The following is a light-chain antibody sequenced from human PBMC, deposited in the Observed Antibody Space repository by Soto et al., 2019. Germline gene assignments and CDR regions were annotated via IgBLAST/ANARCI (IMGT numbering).Light chain of an antibody. Sequence: DIVMTQSPDSLAVSLGERATINCKSSQSVLYSSNNKNYLAWYQQRPGQPPKLRIYWASTRESRVPDRFSGSGSGTDFTLPITSLQAEDVAVYYCQQYESTPPTFGQGTTLAI. V-gene: IGKV4-1*01. CDR1: QSVLYSSNNKNY. CDR3: QQYESTPPT. J-gene: IGKJ2*01. CDR2: WAS.